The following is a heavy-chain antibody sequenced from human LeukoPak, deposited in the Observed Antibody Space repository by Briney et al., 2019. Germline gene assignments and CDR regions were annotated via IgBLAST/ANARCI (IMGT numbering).Heavy chain of an antibody. J-gene: IGHJ4*02. CDR1: GYTFTSYY. Sequence: ASVKVSCKASGYTFTSYYMHWVRQAPGQGLEWMGLINPSGGSTSYAQKFQGRVTMTRDTSTSTVYMELSSLRSEDTAVYYCAREKDPLRYGSGSYCDYWGQGTLVTVSS. D-gene: IGHD3-10*01. V-gene: IGHV1-46*03. CDR3: AREKDPLRYGSGSYCDY. CDR2: INPSGGST.